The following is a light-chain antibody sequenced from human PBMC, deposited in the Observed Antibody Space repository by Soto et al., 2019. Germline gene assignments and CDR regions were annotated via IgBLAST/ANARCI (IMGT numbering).Light chain of an antibody. CDR2: DVN. CDR1: SSDVGGYIF. Sequence: QSVLTQPPSASGSPGQSVTISCTGTSSDVGGYIFVSWYQQHPGKVPKLIIYDVNKRPSGVPDRLSGSKYGNTASLTVSGLQAEDEGDYYCVSFAGGTYVFGTGTKVTV. CDR3: VSFAGGTYV. J-gene: IGLJ1*01. V-gene: IGLV2-8*01.